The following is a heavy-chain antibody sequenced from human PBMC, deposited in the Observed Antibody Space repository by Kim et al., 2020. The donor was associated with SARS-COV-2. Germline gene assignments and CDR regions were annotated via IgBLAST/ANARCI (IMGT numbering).Heavy chain of an antibody. J-gene: IGHJ5*02. CDR2: INSDGSST. CDR3: ARSQVATYSSSRNNWFDP. V-gene: IGHV3-74*01. Sequence: GGSLRLSCAASGFTFSSYWMHWVRQAPGKGLVWVSRINSDGSSTSYADSVKGRFTISRDNAKNTLYLQMNSLRAEDTAVYYCARSQVATYSSSRNNWFDPWGQGTLVTVSS. CDR1: GFTFSSYW. D-gene: IGHD2-15*01.